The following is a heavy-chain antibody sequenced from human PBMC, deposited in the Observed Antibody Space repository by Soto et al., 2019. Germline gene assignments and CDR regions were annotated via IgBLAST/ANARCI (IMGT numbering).Heavy chain of an antibody. J-gene: IGHJ3*02. CDR2: ISAYNGNT. V-gene: IGHV1-18*01. CDR3: ARDRERGYQLPDSAFDI. D-gene: IGHD2-2*01. CDR1: GYTFTSYG. Sequence: QVQLVQSGAEVKKPGASVKVSCKASGYTFTSYGISWVRQAPGQGLEWMGWISAYNGNTNYAQKLQGRVTMTTDTSTSTAYMELRSLRSDDTAVYYCARDRERGYQLPDSAFDIWGQGTMVTVSS.